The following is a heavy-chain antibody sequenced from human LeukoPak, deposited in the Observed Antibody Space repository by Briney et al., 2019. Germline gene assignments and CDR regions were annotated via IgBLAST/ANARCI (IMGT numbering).Heavy chain of an antibody. Sequence: PGGSLRLSCAASGFTFSTYSMSWVRQAPGKGLEWISYISSSSSTIYYADSVRGRFTISRDNSKNTLYLQMNSLRAEDTAVYYCARDLPHDIWGQGTMVTVSS. CDR1: GFTFSTYS. CDR3: ARDLPHDI. V-gene: IGHV3-48*01. CDR2: ISSSSSTI. J-gene: IGHJ3*02.